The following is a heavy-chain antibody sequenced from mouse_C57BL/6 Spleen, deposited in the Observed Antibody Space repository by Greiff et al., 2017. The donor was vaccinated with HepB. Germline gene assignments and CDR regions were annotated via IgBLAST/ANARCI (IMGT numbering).Heavy chain of an antibody. V-gene: IGHV10-1*01. J-gene: IGHJ2*01. D-gene: IGHD1-1*01. CDR2: IRSKSNNYAT. CDR1: GFSFNTYA. CDR3: VRHEGDGTGFDY. Sequence: EVKVVESGGGLVQPKGSLKLSCAASGFSFNTYAMNWVRQAPGKGLEWVARIRSKSNNYATYYADSVKDRFTISRDDSESMLYLQMNNLKTEDTAMYYCVRHEGDGTGFDYWGQGTTLTVSS.